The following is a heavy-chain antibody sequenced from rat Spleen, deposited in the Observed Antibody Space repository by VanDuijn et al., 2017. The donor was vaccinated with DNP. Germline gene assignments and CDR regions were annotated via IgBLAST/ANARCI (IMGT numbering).Heavy chain of an antibody. CDR2: ITHTGDST. J-gene: IGHJ2*01. CDR3: IIRPPPTRSPFDS. Sequence: EVQLVESGGGLVQPGRSLKLSCVASGFTFNNYWMTCLRQAPGKGLDWVASITHTGDSTYYSDSVKGRFTVSRDNSKSTLYLQMDSLRSEDTAAYYAIIRPPPTRSPFDSWCHRVTVTVSS. CDR1: GFTFNNYW. D-gene: IGHD1-11*01. V-gene: IGHV5-31*01.